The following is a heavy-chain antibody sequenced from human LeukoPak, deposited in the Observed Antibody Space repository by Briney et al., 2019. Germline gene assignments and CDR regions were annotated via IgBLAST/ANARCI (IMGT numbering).Heavy chain of an antibody. CDR2: IYHSGST. J-gene: IGHJ5*02. CDR1: GYSISSGYY. Sequence: SETLSLTCTVSGYSISSGYYWGWIRQPPGKGLEWIGSIYHSGSTYYNPSLKSRVTISVDTSKNQFSLKLSSVTAADTAVYYCARGGRDYYDSTWFDPWGQGTLVTVSS. CDR3: ARGGRDYYDSTWFDP. V-gene: IGHV4-38-2*02. D-gene: IGHD3-22*01.